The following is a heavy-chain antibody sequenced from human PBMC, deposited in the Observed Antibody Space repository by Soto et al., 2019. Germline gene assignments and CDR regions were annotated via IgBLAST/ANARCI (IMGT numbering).Heavy chain of an antibody. D-gene: IGHD2-2*01. V-gene: IGHV3-13*04. Sequence: PGGSLRLSCAASGFTFSSYDMHWVRQATGKGLEWVSAIGTAGDTYYPGSVKGRFTISRENAKNSLYLQMNSLRAGDTAVYYCARGSQLYGMDVWGQGTTVTVSS. CDR1: GFTFSSYD. CDR3: ARGSQLYGMDV. CDR2: IGTAGDT. J-gene: IGHJ6*02.